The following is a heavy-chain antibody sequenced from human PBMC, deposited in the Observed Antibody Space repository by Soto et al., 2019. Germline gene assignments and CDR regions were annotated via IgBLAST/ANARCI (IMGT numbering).Heavy chain of an antibody. D-gene: IGHD2-2*01. CDR2: ISSSGSTI. CDR3: ARDVSYCSSTSCFNWFDP. V-gene: IGHV3-11*01. J-gene: IGHJ5*02. Sequence: WGSLRLSCAASGFTFSDYYMSWIRQAPGKGLEWVSYISSSGSTIYYADSVKGRFTISRDNAKNSLYLQMNSLRAEDTAVYYCARDVSYCSSTSCFNWFDPWGQGTLVTVSS. CDR1: GFTFSDYY.